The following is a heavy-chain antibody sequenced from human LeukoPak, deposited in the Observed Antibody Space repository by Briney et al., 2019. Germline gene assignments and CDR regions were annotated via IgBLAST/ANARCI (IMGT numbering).Heavy chain of an antibody. D-gene: IGHD2-2*01. CDR3: ARLVCSTIPCYGKFYFDS. J-gene: IGHJ4*02. CDR2: ITGSSDSI. Sequence: GGSLRLSCAASGFTFSSYAMEWVRQAPGKGLEWVSSITGSSDSIYYADSVKGRFTISRDNAKNSVYLQMNSLRAEDTAVYYCARLVCSTIPCYGKFYFDSWGQGTLVPVTS. CDR1: GFTFSSYA. V-gene: IGHV3-21*01.